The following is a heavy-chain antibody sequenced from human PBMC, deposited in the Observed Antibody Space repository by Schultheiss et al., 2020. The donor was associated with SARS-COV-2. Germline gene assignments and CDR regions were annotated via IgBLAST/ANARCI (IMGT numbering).Heavy chain of an antibody. CDR3: ARDADSSGWSVTCFDY. CDR1: GGSISSSSYY. D-gene: IGHD6-19*01. V-gene: IGHV4-39*07. J-gene: IGHJ4*02. CDR2: IYYSGST. Sequence: SQTLSLTCTVSGGSISSSSYYWGWIRQPPGKGLEWIGSIYYSGSTYYNPSLKSRVTISVDTSKNQFSLKLSSVTAADTAVYYCARDADSSGWSVTCFDYWGQGTLVTVSS.